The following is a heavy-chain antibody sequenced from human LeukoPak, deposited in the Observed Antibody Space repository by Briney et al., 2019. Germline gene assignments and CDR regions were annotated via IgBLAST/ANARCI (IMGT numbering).Heavy chain of an antibody. D-gene: IGHD4-17*01. Sequence: GGSLRLSCAASGCTFTSYSMNWVRRAPGRGLEWVSSISSSSTYIYYADSVKGRFTISRDNAKNSLYLQLNSLRAEDTAVYYCARDPSAVTTPPNWFNPWGQGTLVTVSS. CDR1: GCTFTSYS. CDR2: ISSSSTYI. V-gene: IGHV3-21*01. CDR3: ARDPSAVTTPPNWFNP. J-gene: IGHJ5*02.